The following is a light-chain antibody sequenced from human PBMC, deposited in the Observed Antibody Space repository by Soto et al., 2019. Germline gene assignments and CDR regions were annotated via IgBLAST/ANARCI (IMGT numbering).Light chain of an antibody. CDR2: DAS. Sequence: EIVLTQSPATLSLSPGERATLSCRASQSVSSYLAWYQQKPGQAPRLLIYDASNRATGIPARLSGSGSGTDFILTISSLGPEDFAVYYCQQRSNWEITFGQGTRLEIK. J-gene: IGKJ5*01. V-gene: IGKV3-11*01. CDR3: QQRSNWEIT. CDR1: QSVSSY.